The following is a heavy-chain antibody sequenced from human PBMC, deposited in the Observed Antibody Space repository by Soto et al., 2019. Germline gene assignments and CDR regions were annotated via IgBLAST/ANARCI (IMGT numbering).Heavy chain of an antibody. J-gene: IGHJ5*02. Sequence: GGSLRLSCAASGFTFSSYAMSWVRQAPGKGLEWVSAISGSGGSTYYADSVKGRFTISRDNSKNTLYLQMNSLRAEDTAVYYCAKAPLLRIAAAPRFDPWGQGTLVTVSS. CDR1: GFTFSSYA. D-gene: IGHD6-13*01. V-gene: IGHV3-23*01. CDR2: ISGSGGST. CDR3: AKAPLLRIAAAPRFDP.